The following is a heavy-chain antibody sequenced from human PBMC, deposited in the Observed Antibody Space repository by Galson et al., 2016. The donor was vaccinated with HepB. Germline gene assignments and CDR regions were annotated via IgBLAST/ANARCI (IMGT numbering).Heavy chain of an antibody. D-gene: IGHD3-3*01. CDR1: GDSVSSTSAA. CDR3: AKEVFFTGVASFFDN. J-gene: IGHJ4*02. V-gene: IGHV6-1*01. CDR2: TYYKSRWYN. Sequence: CAISGDSVSSTSAAWNWIRQSPLRGLEWLGRTYYKSRWYNDYAVSMKSRIAISPDTFKNQFSLQLTSVTPEDTAVYFCAKEVFFTGVASFFDNWGQGALVTVSS.